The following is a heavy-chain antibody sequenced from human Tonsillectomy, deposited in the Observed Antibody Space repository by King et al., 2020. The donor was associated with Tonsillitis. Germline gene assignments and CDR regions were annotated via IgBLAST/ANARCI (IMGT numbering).Heavy chain of an antibody. D-gene: IGHD3-10*01. Sequence: VQLVESGGGLVQPGGSLRLSCAASKFTFSSYSMNWVRQAPGKGLEWVSYISSSSSTIHYADSVKGRFTISRDNAKNSLYLQMNSLRAEDTAVYYCASDRLWWFGDLGDWGQGTLVTVSS. CDR3: ASDRLWWFGDLGD. CDR1: KFTFSSYS. J-gene: IGHJ1*01. CDR2: ISSSSSTI. V-gene: IGHV3-48*04.